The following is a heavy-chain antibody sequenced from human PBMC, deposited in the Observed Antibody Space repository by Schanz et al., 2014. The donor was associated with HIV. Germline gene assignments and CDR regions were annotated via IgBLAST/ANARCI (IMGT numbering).Heavy chain of an antibody. J-gene: IGHJ4*02. CDR1: GYTFIGYS. V-gene: IGHV1-2*02. D-gene: IGHD3-16*02. CDR3: APCRCDGELSLLRY. Sequence: QVQLVQSGAAVKKPGASVKVSCKASGYTFIGYSMHWVRQAPGQGLEWMGWINPDNAGRNYAQKFQGRVTMTRDTSISTAFMELSRLRSDDTAVYYCAPCRCDGELSLLRYWGQGTLVTVSS. CDR2: INPDNAGR.